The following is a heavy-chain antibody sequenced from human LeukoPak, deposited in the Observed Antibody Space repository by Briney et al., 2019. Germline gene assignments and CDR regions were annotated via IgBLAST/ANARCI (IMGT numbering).Heavy chain of an antibody. V-gene: IGHV3-53*01. CDR3: VRDLT. J-gene: IGHJ5*02. CDR1: GFTFSNNH. Sequence: GGSQTLSCAASGFTFSNNHMTWVRQAPGKGLEWVSVIYSDGTAYYADSVKGRFTISRDNSKNTLYLQMNSLRAEDTAVYYCVRDLTWGQGTLVTVSS. CDR2: IYSDGTA.